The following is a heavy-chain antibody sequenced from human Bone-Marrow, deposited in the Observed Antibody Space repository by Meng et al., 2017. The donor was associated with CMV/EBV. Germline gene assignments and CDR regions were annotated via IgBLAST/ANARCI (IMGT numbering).Heavy chain of an antibody. Sequence: GESLKISCTASGYDFSTYWIGWVRQTPDKGLEWMGIIYPPDPKTKYSPSFQGHVTISVDKSISTAYLQWSSLKASDTAMYYCASQTSGWPNCFDPWGQGTVVTVSS. D-gene: IGHD6-19*01. J-gene: IGHJ5*02. CDR1: GYDFSTYW. V-gene: IGHV5-51*01. CDR2: IYPPDPKT. CDR3: ASQTSGWPNCFDP.